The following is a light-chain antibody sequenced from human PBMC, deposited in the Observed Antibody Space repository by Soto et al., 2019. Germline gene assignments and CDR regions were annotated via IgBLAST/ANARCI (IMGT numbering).Light chain of an antibody. Sequence: DIQMTQSPSTLSASVGDRVTISCRASQSVGSWLAWYQQKPGKAPKLLIYDVSSLQSGVPSRFSGSGSETEFTLTISSLLPDDFATYYCQQYNRYWTFGQGTKVDIK. CDR1: QSVGSW. CDR2: DVS. CDR3: QQYNRYWT. J-gene: IGKJ1*01. V-gene: IGKV1-5*01.